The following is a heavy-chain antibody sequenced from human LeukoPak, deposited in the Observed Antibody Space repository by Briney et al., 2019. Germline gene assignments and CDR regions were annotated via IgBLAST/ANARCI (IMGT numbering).Heavy chain of an antibody. V-gene: IGHV3-23*01. D-gene: IGHD1-1*01. CDR3: AKEMLVQLERGFNWFDP. J-gene: IGHJ5*02. CDR2: ISGSGGST. CDR1: GFIFSSYA. Sequence: GGSLRLSCAASGFIFSSYAMSWVRQAPGKGLEWVSAISGSGGSTYYADSVKGRFTISRDNSKNTLYLQMNSLRAEDTAVYYCAKEMLVQLERGFNWFDPWGQGTLVTVSS.